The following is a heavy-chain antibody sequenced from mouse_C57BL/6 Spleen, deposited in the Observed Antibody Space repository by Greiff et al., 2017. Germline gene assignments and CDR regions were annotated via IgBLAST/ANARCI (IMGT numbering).Heavy chain of an antibody. J-gene: IGHJ3*01. CDR2: ISNGGGST. CDR3: ARPYYYGSSPLAY. V-gene: IGHV5-12*01. D-gene: IGHD1-1*01. Sequence: EVQGVESGGGLVQPGGSLKLSCAASGFTFSDYYMYWVRQTPEKRLEWVAYISNGGGSTYYPDTVKGRFTISRDNAKNTLYLQMSRLKSEDTAMYYCARPYYYGSSPLAYWGQGTLVTVSA. CDR1: GFTFSDYY.